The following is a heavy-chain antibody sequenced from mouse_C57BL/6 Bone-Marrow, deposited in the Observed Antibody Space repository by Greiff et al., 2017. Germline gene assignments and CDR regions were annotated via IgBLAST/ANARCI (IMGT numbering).Heavy chain of an antibody. CDR3: ARAVISYYGSSPWYFDV. D-gene: IGHD1-1*01. V-gene: IGHV1-42*01. Sequence: VQLQQSGPELVKPGASVKISCKASGYSFTGYYMNWVKQSPEKSLEWIGEINPSTGGTTYNQKFKAKATLTVDKSSSTAYMQLKRLTSEDSALYYGARAVISYYGSSPWYFDVWGTGTTVTVAS. CDR1: GYSFTGYY. J-gene: IGHJ1*03. CDR2: INPSTGGT.